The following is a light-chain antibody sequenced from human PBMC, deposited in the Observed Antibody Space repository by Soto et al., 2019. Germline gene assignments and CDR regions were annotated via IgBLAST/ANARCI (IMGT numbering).Light chain of an antibody. J-gene: IGLJ1*01. Sequence: QSALTQPPSVSGAPGQRVTISCTGSSSNIGAGYDVHWYQQLPGTAPKLLIYGNSNRPSGVPDRFSGSKSSTSASLPITGLQAEDEADYYCQSYDSSLSGYVFGTGTKLTVL. CDR2: GNS. CDR3: QSYDSSLSGYV. CDR1: SSNIGAGYD. V-gene: IGLV1-40*01.